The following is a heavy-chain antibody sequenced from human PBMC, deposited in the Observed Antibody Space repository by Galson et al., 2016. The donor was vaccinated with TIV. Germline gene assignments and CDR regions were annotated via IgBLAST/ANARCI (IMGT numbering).Heavy chain of an antibody. V-gene: IGHV3-23*01. CDR1: GFTFSSYT. Sequence: SLRLSCAVSGFTFSSYTMNWVRQAPGKGLEWVSSIGGSGDRTFYAGSVKGRFTISQDFSKNTLYLQMNTLRAEDTAIYYCAKGYRGPAAGTDYFDYWGQGTLVTVSS. J-gene: IGHJ4*02. D-gene: IGHD6-13*01. CDR2: IGGSGDRT. CDR3: AKGYRGPAAGTDYFDY.